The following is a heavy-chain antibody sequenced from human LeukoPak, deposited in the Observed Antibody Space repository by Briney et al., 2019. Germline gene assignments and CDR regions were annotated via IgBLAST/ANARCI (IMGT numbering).Heavy chain of an antibody. Sequence: SETLSITCTVSGGSISSGGYYWSWIRQHPGKGLEWIGYIYYSGSTYYNPSLKSRVTISVDTSKNQFSLKLSSVTAADTAVYYCARVRPYGDYRLSEVGYWGQGTLVTVSS. V-gene: IGHV4-31*03. J-gene: IGHJ4*02. D-gene: IGHD4-17*01. CDR1: GGSISSGGYY. CDR2: IYYSGST. CDR3: ARVRPYGDYRLSEVGY.